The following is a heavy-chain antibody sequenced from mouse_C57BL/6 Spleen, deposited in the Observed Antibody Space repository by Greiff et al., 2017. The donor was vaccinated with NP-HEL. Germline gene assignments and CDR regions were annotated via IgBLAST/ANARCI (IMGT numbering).Heavy chain of an antibody. V-gene: IGHV1-61*01. CDR2: IYPSDSET. CDR3: TRYLTVYAMDY. CDR1: GYTFTSYW. D-gene: IGHD1-1*01. J-gene: IGHJ4*01. Sequence: VQLQQSGAELVRPGSSVKLSCKASGYTFTSYWMDWVKQRPGQGLEWIGNIYPSDSETHYNQKFKDKATLTVDKSYSKAYMQLSSLTSEDSAVYYCTRYLTVYAMDYWGQGTSVTVSS.